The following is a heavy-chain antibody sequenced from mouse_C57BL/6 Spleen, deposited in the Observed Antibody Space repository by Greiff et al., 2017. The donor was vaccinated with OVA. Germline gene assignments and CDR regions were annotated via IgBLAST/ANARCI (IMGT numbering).Heavy chain of an antibody. D-gene: IGHD2-4*01. J-gene: IGHJ3*01. CDR3: AYDYDSWFAY. CDR2: IDPNRGGT. V-gene: IGHV1-72*01. CDR1: GYTFTSYW. Sequence: QVQLQQPGAELVKPGASVKLSCKASGYTFTSYWMHWVKQRPGRGLEWIGRIDPNRGGTKYNEKFKSKATLTVDKPSSTAYMQLSSMTSEDSAVYYCAYDYDSWFAYWGQGTLVTVSA.